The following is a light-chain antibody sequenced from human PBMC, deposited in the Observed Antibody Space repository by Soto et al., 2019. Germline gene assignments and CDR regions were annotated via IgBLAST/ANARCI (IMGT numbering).Light chain of an antibody. J-gene: IGKJ4*01. CDR3: QQYNNWPPLT. CDR1: QSVSSN. CDR2: GAS. V-gene: IGKV3-15*01. Sequence: EIVMTQSPATLSVSPGERATLSCRANQSVSSNLAWYQQKPGQAPRLLIYGASTRATGIPARFSGSGSGTELTLTISSLQSEDFAVYYCQQYNNWPPLTFGGGTKVEIK.